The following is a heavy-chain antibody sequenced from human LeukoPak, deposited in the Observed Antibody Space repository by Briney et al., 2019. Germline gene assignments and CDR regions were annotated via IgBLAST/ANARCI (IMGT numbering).Heavy chain of an antibody. Sequence: TGGSQRLSCAASGFFFRSLEMYWVRQAPGKGLEWLAYISSGATTMYYADSVKGRLTISRDDAKHSLFLQMNSLGAEDTVVYYWALLAVASDFEYSGQGALVTVSS. D-gene: IGHD6-19*01. CDR1: GFFFRSLE. CDR2: ISSGATTM. J-gene: IGHJ1*01. CDR3: ALLAVASDFEY. V-gene: IGHV3-48*03.